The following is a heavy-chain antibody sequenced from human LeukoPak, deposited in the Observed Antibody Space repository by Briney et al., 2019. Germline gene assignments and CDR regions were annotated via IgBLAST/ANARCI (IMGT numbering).Heavy chain of an antibody. CDR2: LNHSGST. J-gene: IGHJ4*02. CDR1: GGSFSGYY. CDR3: ARGAAYCGGDCYTRTSDFDY. Sequence: SETLSLTCAVYGGSFSGYYWSWIRQPPGKGLEWIGELNHSGSTNYNLSLESRVTISVDTSKNQFSLKLSSVAAADTAVYYCARGAAYCGGDCYTRTSDFDYWGQGTLVTVSS. D-gene: IGHD2-21*02. V-gene: IGHV4-34*01.